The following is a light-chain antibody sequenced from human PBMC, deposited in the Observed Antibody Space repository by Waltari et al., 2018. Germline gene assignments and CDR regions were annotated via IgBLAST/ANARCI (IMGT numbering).Light chain of an antibody. V-gene: IGKV3-11*01. Sequence: EIVLTQSPATLSLSPGERATLSCRASQSVSSYLGWYQQKPGQAPRLLIYEASNRATGIPPRFSCSGSGTDFTLTISSLEPEDFAVYYCQQRSNWPPLTFGGGTKVEIK. CDR1: QSVSSY. CDR3: QQRSNWPPLT. CDR2: EAS. J-gene: IGKJ4*01.